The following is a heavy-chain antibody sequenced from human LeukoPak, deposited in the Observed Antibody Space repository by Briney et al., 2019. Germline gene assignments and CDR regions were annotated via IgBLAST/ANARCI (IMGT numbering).Heavy chain of an antibody. CDR2: INPSGGST. CDR1: GYTFTSYY. D-gene: IGHD3-16*01. CDR3: ARDGGGANFDY. J-gene: IGHJ4*02. V-gene: IGHV1-46*01. Sequence: ASVKVSCKASGYTFTSYYMHWVRQAPGQGLEWMGIINPSGGSTSYAQKFQGRVTMTRDMSTSTVYMELSSLRSEDTAVYYCARDGGGANFDYWGQGTLVTVSS.